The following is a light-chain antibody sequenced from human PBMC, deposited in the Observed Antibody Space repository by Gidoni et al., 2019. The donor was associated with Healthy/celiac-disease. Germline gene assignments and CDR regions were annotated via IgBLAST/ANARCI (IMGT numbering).Light chain of an antibody. CDR1: QSISSY. J-gene: IGKJ1*01. CDR2: AAS. CDR3: QQSYSTPRT. V-gene: IGKV1-39*01. Sequence: RVTITCRASQSISSYLNWYQQKPGKAPKLLIYAASSLQSGVPSRFSGSGSGTDFTLTISSLQPEDFATYYCQQSYSTPRTFGQGTKVEIK.